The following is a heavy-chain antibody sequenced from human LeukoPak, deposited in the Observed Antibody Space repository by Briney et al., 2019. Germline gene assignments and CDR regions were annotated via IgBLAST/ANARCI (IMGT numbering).Heavy chain of an antibody. CDR3: ARDPGSSSSGPNDAFDI. J-gene: IGHJ3*02. D-gene: IGHD6-6*01. V-gene: IGHV3-23*01. Sequence: GGSLRLSCAASEFTFSSYGMSWVRQAPGKGLEWISSISGSGGSTQYADSVQGRFAISRDNSKNTLYLQMNSLRAEDTAVYYCARDPGSSSSGPNDAFDIWGQGTMVTVSS. CDR1: EFTFSSYG. CDR2: ISGSGGST.